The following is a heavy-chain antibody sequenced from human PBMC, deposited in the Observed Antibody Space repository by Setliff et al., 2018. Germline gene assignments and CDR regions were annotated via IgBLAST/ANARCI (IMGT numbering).Heavy chain of an antibody. D-gene: IGHD5-12*01. V-gene: IGHV4-59*01. CDR1: GGSISGYY. Sequence: TSETLSLTCTVSGGSISGYYWSWIRQPPGKGLEWIGNIYYTGSPSYSPSLRSRGTISVDTSKNKFSLSLSSVTAADTAAYYCARGGYNGYAVFDDWGQGALVTVSS. CDR2: IYYTGSP. CDR3: ARGGYNGYAVFDD. J-gene: IGHJ4*02.